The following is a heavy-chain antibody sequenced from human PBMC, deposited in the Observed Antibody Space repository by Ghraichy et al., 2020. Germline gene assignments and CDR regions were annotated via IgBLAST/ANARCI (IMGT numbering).Heavy chain of an antibody. V-gene: IGHV3-30*02. CDR2: IRYDGSNK. CDR1: GFTFSSYG. D-gene: IGHD5-24*01. J-gene: IGHJ4*02. Sequence: GGSLRLSCAASGFTFSSYGMHWVRQAPGKGLEWVAFIRYDGSNKYYADSVKGRFTISRDNSKNTLYLQMNSLRAEDTAVYYCNSYLEMATTPRVFDYWGQGTLVTVSS. CDR3: NSYLEMATTPRVFDY.